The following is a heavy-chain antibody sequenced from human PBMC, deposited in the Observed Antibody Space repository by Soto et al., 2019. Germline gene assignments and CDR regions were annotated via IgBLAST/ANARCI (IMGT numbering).Heavy chain of an antibody. CDR3: ATGFRIQLWYTELDY. V-gene: IGHV1-24*01. CDR1: GYTFTGYY. Sequence: ASVKVSCKASGYTFTGYYMHWARQAPGKGLEWMGGFDPEDGETIYAQKFQGRVTMTEDTSTDTAYMELSSLRSEDTAVYYCATGFRIQLWYTELDYWGQGTLVTVSS. CDR2: FDPEDGET. D-gene: IGHD5-18*01. J-gene: IGHJ4*02.